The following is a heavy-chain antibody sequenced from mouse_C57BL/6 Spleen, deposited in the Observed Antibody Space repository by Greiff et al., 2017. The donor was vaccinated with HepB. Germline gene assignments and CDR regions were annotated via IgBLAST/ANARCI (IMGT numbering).Heavy chain of an antibody. Sequence: QVQLQQPGAELVKPGASVKLSCKASGYTFTSYWMHWVKQRPGQGLEWIGMIHPNSGSTNYNEKFKSKATLTVDKSSSTAYMQLSSLTSEASAVYYCAREGYYGSSPFAYWGQGTLVTVSA. D-gene: IGHD1-1*01. V-gene: IGHV1-64*01. CDR1: GYTFTSYW. CDR2: IHPNSGST. J-gene: IGHJ3*01. CDR3: AREGYYGSSPFAY.